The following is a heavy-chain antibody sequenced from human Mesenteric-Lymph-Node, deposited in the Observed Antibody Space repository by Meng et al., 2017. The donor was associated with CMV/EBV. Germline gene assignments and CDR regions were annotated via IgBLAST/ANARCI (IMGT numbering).Heavy chain of an antibody. CDR1: EFAFNTYA. CDR2: IYAAGSPT. J-gene: IGHJ4*02. D-gene: IGHD3-22*01. Sequence: GESLKISCAASEFAFNTYAMAWVRQAPGKGLELVSLIYAAGSPTHSPDSLRGRFTISRDNFKKTLYLQMSSLRAEDTAVYYCAKYYYDSGAYWPDYWGQGTLVTVSS. V-gene: IGHV3-23*03. CDR3: AKYYYDSGAYWPDY.